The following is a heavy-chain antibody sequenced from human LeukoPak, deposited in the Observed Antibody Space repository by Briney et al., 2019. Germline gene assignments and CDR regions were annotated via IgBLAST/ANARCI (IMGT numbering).Heavy chain of an antibody. J-gene: IGHJ4*02. CDR2: ISGNGGST. V-gene: IGHV3-23*01. Sequence: GGSLRLSCAASGFTFSSYAMSWVRQPPGKGLEWVSAISGNGGSTYYADSVKGRFTISRDNSKNTLYLQMNSLRAEDTAVYYCAKDPASRRYFDYWGQGTLVTVSS. CDR1: GFTFSSYA. CDR3: AKDPASRRYFDY. D-gene: IGHD6-6*01.